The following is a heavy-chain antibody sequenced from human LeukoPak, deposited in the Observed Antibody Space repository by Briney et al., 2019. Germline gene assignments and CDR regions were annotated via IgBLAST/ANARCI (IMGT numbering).Heavy chain of an antibody. CDR3: AREMGATASYYYYYYYMDV. V-gene: IGHV3-21*01. J-gene: IGHJ6*03. D-gene: IGHD1-1*01. CDR1: GFTFSSYS. CDR2: ISSSSSYI. Sequence: GGSLRLSCAASGFTFSSYSMNWVRQAPGKGLEWVSSISSSSSYIYYADSVKGRFTISRDNAKNSLYLQMNSLRAEDTAVYYCAREMGATASYYYYYYYMDVGGKGPAVTVS.